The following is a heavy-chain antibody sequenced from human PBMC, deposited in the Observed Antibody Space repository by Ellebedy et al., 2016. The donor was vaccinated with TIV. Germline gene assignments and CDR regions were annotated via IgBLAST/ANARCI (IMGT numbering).Heavy chain of an antibody. CDR1: GFSLTGSH. CDR2: SGAAGDT. CDR3: ARGGPGGDNWYFGL. J-gene: IGHJ2*01. Sequence: GESLKISCAASGFSLTGSHLHSVRRPAGKGLEWVSASGAAGDTYYPDSVRGRFTISRESAKNSFYLQMNSLTAGDTAVYYCARGGPGGDNWYFGLWGRGTRVTVSS. V-gene: IGHV3-13*01. D-gene: IGHD3-10*01.